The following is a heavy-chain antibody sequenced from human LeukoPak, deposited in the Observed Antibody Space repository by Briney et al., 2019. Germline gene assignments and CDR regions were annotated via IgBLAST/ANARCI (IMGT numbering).Heavy chain of an antibody. CDR2: IYPGDSDT. V-gene: IGHV5-51*01. Sequence: GESLKISCKGSGYSFTSYWIGWVRQMPGKGLEWMGIIYPGDSDTRYSPSFQGQVTISADKSISTAYLQWSSLKVSDTAMYYCARQLCSSTSCYATNFDLWGRGTLATVSS. J-gene: IGHJ2*01. CDR1: GYSFTSYW. D-gene: IGHD2-2*01. CDR3: ARQLCSSTSCYATNFDL.